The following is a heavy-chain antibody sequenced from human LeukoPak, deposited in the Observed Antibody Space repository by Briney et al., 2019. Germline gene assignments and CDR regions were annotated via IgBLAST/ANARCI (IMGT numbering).Heavy chain of an antibody. V-gene: IGHV1-8*01. CDR1: GYTFTSYD. CDR2: MNPNSGNT. D-gene: IGHD5-18*01. J-gene: IGHJ5*02. CDR3: ARALPHRRLMDTTMEQHWFDP. Sequence: VASVKVSCKASGYTFTSYDINWVRQATGQGLEWMGWMNPNSGNTGYAQKFQGRVTMTRNTSISTVYMELSSLRSEDTAVYYCARALPHRRLMDTTMEQHWFDPWGQGTLVTVSS.